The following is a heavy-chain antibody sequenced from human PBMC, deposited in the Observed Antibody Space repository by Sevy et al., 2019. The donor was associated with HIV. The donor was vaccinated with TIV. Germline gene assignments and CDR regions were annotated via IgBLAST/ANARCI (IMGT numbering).Heavy chain of an antibody. CDR2: IDYTGST. Sequence: ETLSLTCAVSGGSISGYYWSWIRQPPGKGLEWIGYIDYTGSTNYSPSLKSRVTISVDTSKSQFSLKLNSVTAADTAFYYCARHEAGSGTYYNLIEYWGQGTLVTVSS. V-gene: IGHV4-59*08. D-gene: IGHD3-10*01. CDR1: GGSISGYY. CDR3: ARHEAGSGTYYNLIEY. J-gene: IGHJ4*02.